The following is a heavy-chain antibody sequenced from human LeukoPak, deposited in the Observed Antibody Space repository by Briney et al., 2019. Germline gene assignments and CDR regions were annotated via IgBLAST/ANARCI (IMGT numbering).Heavy chain of an antibody. V-gene: IGHV1-18*01. CDR1: GYTFTSYG. Sequence: ASVKVSCKASGYTFTSYGISWVRQAPGQGLEWMGWISAYNGNTNYAQKLQGRVTMTTDTSTSTAYMELSSLRSEDTAVYYCARDRAYGDYGDYWGQGTLVTVSS. D-gene: IGHD4-17*01. CDR2: ISAYNGNT. CDR3: ARDRAYGDYGDY. J-gene: IGHJ4*02.